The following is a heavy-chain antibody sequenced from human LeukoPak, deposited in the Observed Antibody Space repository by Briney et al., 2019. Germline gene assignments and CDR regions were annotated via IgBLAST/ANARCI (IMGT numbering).Heavy chain of an antibody. J-gene: IGHJ3*02. CDR2: ISSSGSTI. Sequence: GGSLRLSCAASGFTFSSYEMNWVRQAPGKGLEWVSYISSSGSTIYYADSVKGRFTISRDNAKNSLYLQMNSLRAEDTAVYYCEGTAAGTNDAFDIWGQGTMVTVSS. CDR1: GFTFSSYE. V-gene: IGHV3-48*03. D-gene: IGHD6-13*01. CDR3: EGTAAGTNDAFDI.